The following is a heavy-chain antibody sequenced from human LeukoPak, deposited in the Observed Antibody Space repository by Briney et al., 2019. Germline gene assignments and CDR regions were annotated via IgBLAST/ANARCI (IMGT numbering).Heavy chain of an antibody. CDR3: ATSHY. V-gene: IGHV1-2*02. CDR1: GYTFTGYY. Sequence: ASVTVSCKASGYTFTGYYLHWVRQAPGQGLEWMGWINPNSGGTNYAQRFQGRISMTRDTSISTAYKELNRLRSDDTAVYYCATSHYWGQGTLVTVSS. D-gene: IGHD3-9*01. CDR2: INPNSGGT. J-gene: IGHJ4*02.